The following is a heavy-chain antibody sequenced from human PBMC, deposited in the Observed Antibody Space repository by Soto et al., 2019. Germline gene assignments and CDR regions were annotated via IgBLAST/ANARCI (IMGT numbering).Heavy chain of an antibody. Sequence: ASVKVSCKASGYTFTGYYMHWVRQAPGQGLEWMGWINPNSGGTKSAQKFQGRVTMTRDTSISTAYMELSRLRSDDTAVYYCARRKGDYYDSSGYHYYFDYWGQGTLVTVSS. CDR1: GYTFTGYY. V-gene: IGHV1-2*02. CDR2: INPNSGGT. J-gene: IGHJ4*02. D-gene: IGHD3-22*01. CDR3: ARRKGDYYDSSGYHYYFDY.